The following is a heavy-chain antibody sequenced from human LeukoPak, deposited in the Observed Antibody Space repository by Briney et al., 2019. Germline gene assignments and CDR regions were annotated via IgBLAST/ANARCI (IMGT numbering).Heavy chain of an antibody. D-gene: IGHD4-17*01. CDR1: GFTFSSYS. J-gene: IGHJ4*02. V-gene: IGHV4-59*08. Sequence: PGGSLRLSCAASGFTFSSYSMNWVRQAPGKGLEWIGYIYYSGSTNYNPSLKSRVTISVDTSKNQFSLKLSSVTAADTAVYYCARHDYGDYVDYWGQGTLVTVSS. CDR3: ARHDYGDYVDY. CDR2: IYYSGST.